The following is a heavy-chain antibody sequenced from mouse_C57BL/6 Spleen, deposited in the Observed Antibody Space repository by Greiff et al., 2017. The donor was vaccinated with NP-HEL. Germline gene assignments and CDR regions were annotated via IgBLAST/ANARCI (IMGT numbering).Heavy chain of an antibody. D-gene: IGHD1-1*01. J-gene: IGHJ3*01. CDR2: IYPGDGDT. V-gene: IGHV1-82*01. CDR1: GYAFSSSW. Sequence: VQLQQSGPELVKPGASVKISCQASGYAFSSSWMNWVKQRPGKGLEWIGRIYPGDGDTNYNGKFKGKATLTADKSSSTAYMQLSSLTSADSAVYVCARGGCGSSPWFAYWGQGTLVTVSA. CDR3: ARGGCGSSPWFAY.